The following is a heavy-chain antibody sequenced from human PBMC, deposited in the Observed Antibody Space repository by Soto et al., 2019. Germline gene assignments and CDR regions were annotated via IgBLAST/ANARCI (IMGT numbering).Heavy chain of an antibody. CDR3: SRGSFGYYGP. J-gene: IGHJ5*02. Sequence: WSLRLSCNCSGFRFSEHAMTWVRQAPGKGLEWVGFIRNTPYGGTTDYAASVRGRFTISRDDSESIAYLQMNSLKAEDSGVYYCSRGSFGYYGPWGPGTLVTVSS. CDR1: GFRFSEHA. D-gene: IGHD2-2*03. V-gene: IGHV3-49*04. CDR2: IRNTPYGGTT.